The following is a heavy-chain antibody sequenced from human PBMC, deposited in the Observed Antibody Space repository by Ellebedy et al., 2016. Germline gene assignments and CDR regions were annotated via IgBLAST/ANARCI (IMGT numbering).Heavy chain of an antibody. CDR2: FDPEDGET. CDR1: GYTLTDLS. D-gene: IGHD4-17*01. V-gene: IGHV1-24*01. Sequence: ASVKVSCKVSGYTLTDLSMHWVRQAPGKGLEWMGGFDPEDGETIYAQKFQGRVTMTEDTSTDTAYMELSSLRSEDTAVYYCAREGFDYGDYVPGYYYGLDVWGQGTTVTVSS. J-gene: IGHJ6*02. CDR3: AREGFDYGDYVPGYYYGLDV.